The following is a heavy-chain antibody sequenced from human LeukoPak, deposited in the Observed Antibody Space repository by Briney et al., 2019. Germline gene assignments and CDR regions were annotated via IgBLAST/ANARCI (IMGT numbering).Heavy chain of an antibody. CDR2: ISGSGGST. V-gene: IGHV3-23*01. Sequence: GRSLRLSCAASGFTFSSYAMSWVRQDPGKGLEWVSAISGSGGSTYYADSVKGRFTISRDNSKNTLYLQMNSLRAEDTAVYYCAKGGYGHTSHLRYWGQGTLVTVSS. D-gene: IGHD4-17*01. CDR1: GFTFSSYA. J-gene: IGHJ4*02. CDR3: AKGGYGHTSHLRY.